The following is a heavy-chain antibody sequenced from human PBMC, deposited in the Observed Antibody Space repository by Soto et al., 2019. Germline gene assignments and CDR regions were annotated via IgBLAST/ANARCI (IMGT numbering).Heavy chain of an antibody. CDR1: GGSIGSGGYY. CDR3: ARDSGYGDFTVRY. V-gene: IGHV4-31*03. D-gene: IGHD4-17*01. CDR2: IYYSGNT. Sequence: QVQLQESGPGLVQPSQTLSLTCTVSGGSIGSGGYYWNWIRQHPGKGLEWIGYIYYSGNTFYNPSLKSRVIISADTSQSQFSLNLSSVTAADTAVYYCARDSGYGDFTVRYWGQGTLVTVSS. J-gene: IGHJ4*02.